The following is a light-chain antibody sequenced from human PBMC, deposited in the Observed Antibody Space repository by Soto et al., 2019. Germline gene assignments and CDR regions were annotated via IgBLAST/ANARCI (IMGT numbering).Light chain of an antibody. Sequence: QSVLTQPPSASGTPGQRVTISCSGSTSNIGTYTVNWYQHLPGTAPKLLIYTNNQRPLGVPDRFSGSKSGTSASLAISGLQSEDEAEYYCAAWDDSLDGVVFGGGTKLTVL. CDR1: TSNIGTYT. V-gene: IGLV1-44*01. CDR3: AAWDDSLDGVV. CDR2: TNN. J-gene: IGLJ2*01.